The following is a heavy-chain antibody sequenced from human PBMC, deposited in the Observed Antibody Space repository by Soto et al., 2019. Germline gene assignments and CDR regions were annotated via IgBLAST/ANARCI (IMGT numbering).Heavy chain of an antibody. Sequence: EVQLVESGGGLVQPGGSLRLSCAASGFTFSSYSMNWVRQAPGKGLEWVSYISSSSSTIYYADSVKGRFTISRDNAKNSLYLQMNRLRDEDTAVYYCASQDSSGYYIDYWGQGTLVTVSS. V-gene: IGHV3-48*02. D-gene: IGHD3-22*01. J-gene: IGHJ4*02. CDR2: ISSSSSTI. CDR1: GFTFSSYS. CDR3: ASQDSSGYYIDY.